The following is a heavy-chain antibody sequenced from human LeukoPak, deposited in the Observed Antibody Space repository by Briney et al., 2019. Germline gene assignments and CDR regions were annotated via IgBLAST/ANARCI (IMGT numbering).Heavy chain of an antibody. D-gene: IGHD3-10*01. Sequence: GASVKVSCKASGYTFTSYDINWVRQATGQGLEWMGWMNPNSGNTGYAQKFQGRVTMTRNTSISTAYMELSSLRSEDTAVYYCARILWFGDSVPNGMDVRGQGTTDTVSS. CDR2: MNPNSGNT. J-gene: IGHJ6*02. CDR1: GYTFTSYD. V-gene: IGHV1-8*01. CDR3: ARILWFGDSVPNGMDV.